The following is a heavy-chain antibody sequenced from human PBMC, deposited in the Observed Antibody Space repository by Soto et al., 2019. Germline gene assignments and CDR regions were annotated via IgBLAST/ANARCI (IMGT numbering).Heavy chain of an antibody. V-gene: IGHV3-21*01. CDR2: ISSSSSYI. J-gene: IGHJ3*02. CDR3: ARDSLQPTVTTSLGEAFDI. CDR1: GFTFSSYS. Sequence: EVQLVESGGGLVKPGGSLRLSCAASGFTFSSYSMNWVRQAPGKGLEWVSSISSSSSYIYYADSVKGRFTISRDNAKNSLYLQMNSLRAEDTAVYYCARDSLQPTVTTSLGEAFDIWGQGTMVTVSS. D-gene: IGHD4-17*01.